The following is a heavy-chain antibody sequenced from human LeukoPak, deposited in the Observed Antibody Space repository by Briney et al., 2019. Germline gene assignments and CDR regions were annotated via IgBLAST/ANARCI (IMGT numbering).Heavy chain of an antibody. Sequence: WASVKVSCKASGYTFTGYYMHWVRQAPGQGLEWMGWINPNSGGTNYAQKFQGRVTMTRDTSISTAYMELSRLRSDDTAVYYCAHPRDQGEGGWYLDWGQGTPVTVSS. D-gene: IGHD6-19*01. CDR3: AHPRDQGEGGWYLD. J-gene: IGHJ4*02. CDR2: INPNSGGT. V-gene: IGHV1-2*02. CDR1: GYTFTGYY.